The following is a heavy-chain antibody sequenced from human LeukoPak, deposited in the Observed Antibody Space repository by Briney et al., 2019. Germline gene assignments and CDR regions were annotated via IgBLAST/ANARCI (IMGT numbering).Heavy chain of an antibody. D-gene: IGHD6-19*01. J-gene: IGHJ5*02. Sequence: SETLSLTCTVSGGSISSYYWSWIRQPPGKGLEWIWYIYYSGSTNYNPSLKSRVTISVDTSKNQFSLKLSSVTAADTAVYYCARLNSSGWYGGGYWFDPWGQGTLVTVSS. CDR2: IYYSGST. V-gene: IGHV4-59*01. CDR3: ARLNSSGWYGGGYWFDP. CDR1: GGSISSYY.